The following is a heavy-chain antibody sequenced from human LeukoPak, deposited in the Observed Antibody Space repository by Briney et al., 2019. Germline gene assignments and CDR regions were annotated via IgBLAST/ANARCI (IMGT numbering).Heavy chain of an antibody. Sequence: ASVKVSCKVSGYTLTELSMHWVRQAPGKGLEWMGGFDPEDGETIYAQKFQGRVTMTEDTSTDTAYMELSSLRSEDTAVYYCATDWAYDILTGYYRPFGYWGQGTLVTVSS. CDR3: ATDWAYDILTGYYRPFGY. CDR1: GYTLTELS. J-gene: IGHJ4*02. V-gene: IGHV1-24*01. D-gene: IGHD3-9*01. CDR2: FDPEDGET.